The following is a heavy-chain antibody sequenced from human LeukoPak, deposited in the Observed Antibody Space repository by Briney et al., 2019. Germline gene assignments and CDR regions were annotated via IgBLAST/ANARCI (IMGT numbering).Heavy chain of an antibody. Sequence: SETLSLTCAVSGGSISSSNYYWGWIRQPPGQGLEWIGSIYYSGNTYYNPSLKSRVTISVDTSKNQFSLKLSSVSATDTAVYYCARRRAGRDWFDPWGQGTLVTVSS. CDR2: IYYSGNT. J-gene: IGHJ5*02. D-gene: IGHD6-19*01. CDR1: GGSISSSNYY. CDR3: ARRRAGRDWFDP. V-gene: IGHV4-39*01.